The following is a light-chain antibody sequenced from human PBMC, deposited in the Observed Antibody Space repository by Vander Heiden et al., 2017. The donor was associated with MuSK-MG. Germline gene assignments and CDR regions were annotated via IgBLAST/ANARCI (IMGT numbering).Light chain of an antibody. CDR2: GVT. CDR1: VRDVGGFRD. CDR3: FSDAGDNSYV. J-gene: IGLJ1*01. V-gene: IGLV2-8*01. Sequence: SALTQPPSASGSTGQSVTISCTGPVRDVGGFRDVSWDQKYPGKAHNLMIYGVTKRTAGVPDRFSGSKAGNTASRTVSGLKEEDEAEYYCFSDAGDNSYVFGTGTKVTVL.